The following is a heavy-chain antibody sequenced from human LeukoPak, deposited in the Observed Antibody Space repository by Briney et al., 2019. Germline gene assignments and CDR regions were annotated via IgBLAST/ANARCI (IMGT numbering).Heavy chain of an antibody. J-gene: IGHJ4*02. Sequence: ASVKVSRKASGYTFTSYGVSWVRQAPGQGLMWMGWISAYNGNTSYAQNLQGRVTMTTDTSTSTAYMELRSLRSDDTAVYYCARGDYGSGSYRYFDYWGQGTLVTVSS. CDR1: GYTFTSYG. CDR3: ARGDYGSGSYRYFDY. V-gene: IGHV1-18*01. D-gene: IGHD3-10*01. CDR2: ISAYNGNT.